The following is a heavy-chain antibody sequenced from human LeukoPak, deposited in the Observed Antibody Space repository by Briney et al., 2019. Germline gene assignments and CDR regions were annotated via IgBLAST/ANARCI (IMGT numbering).Heavy chain of an antibody. J-gene: IGHJ4*02. V-gene: IGHV3-7*03. CDR3: ARAPVTTCSGAYCYPFDY. CDR1: GFTFSSYW. D-gene: IGHD2-15*01. CDR2: IKQDGSEK. Sequence: GGSLRLSCAASGFTFSSYWMSWVRQAPGKGLEWVANIKQDGSEKYYVDSVKGRFTISRDNAKNSLYLQMNSLRAEDAAVYYCARAPVTTCSGAYCYPFDYWGQGTLVTVSS.